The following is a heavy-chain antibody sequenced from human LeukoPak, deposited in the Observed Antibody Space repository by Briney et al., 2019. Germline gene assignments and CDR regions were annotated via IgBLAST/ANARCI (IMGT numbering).Heavy chain of an antibody. CDR3: ASSTVTTGEYYFDY. V-gene: IGHV4-59*01. D-gene: IGHD4-17*01. J-gene: IGHJ4*02. Sequence: SETLSLTRTVSGGSISSYYWSWIRQPPGKGLEWIGYIYYSGSTNYNPSLKGRVTISVDTSKNQFSLKLSSVTAADTAVYYCASSTVTTGEYYFDYWGQGTLVTVSS. CDR2: IYYSGST. CDR1: GGSISSYY.